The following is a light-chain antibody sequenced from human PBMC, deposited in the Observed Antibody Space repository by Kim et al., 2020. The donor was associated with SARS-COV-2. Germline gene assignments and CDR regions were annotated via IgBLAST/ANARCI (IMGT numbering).Light chain of an antibody. CDR1: QGVTNY. V-gene: IGKV3-11*01. CDR3: QQRSDWPLT. J-gene: IGKJ4*01. CDR2: DAS. Sequence: IVLTQSPATLSLSPGESATLSCRASQGVTNYLAWYQHKPGQGPRLLIYDASNRATGIPARFSGSGSGTDFTLTISSLEPEDFAVCYCQQRSDWPLTFGGGTKVDIK.